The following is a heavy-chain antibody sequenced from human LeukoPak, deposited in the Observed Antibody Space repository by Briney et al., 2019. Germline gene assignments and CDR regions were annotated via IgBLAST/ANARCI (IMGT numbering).Heavy chain of an antibody. V-gene: IGHV4-39*01. CDR2: INHSGST. Sequence: SQTLSLTCTVSGGSISSGSYYWRWIRQPPGKGLEWIGEINHSGSTNYNPSLKSRVTISVDTSKNQFSLKLSSVTAADTAVYYCARQRITMIVVAQRPYFDYWGQGTLVTVSS. D-gene: IGHD3-22*01. CDR3: ARQRITMIVVAQRPYFDY. CDR1: GGSISSGSYY. J-gene: IGHJ4*02.